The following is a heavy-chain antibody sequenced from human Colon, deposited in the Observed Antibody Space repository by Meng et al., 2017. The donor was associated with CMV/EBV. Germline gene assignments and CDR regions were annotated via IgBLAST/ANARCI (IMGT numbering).Heavy chain of an antibody. Sequence: KVSCKASGYTFSTYWIGWVRQMPGKGLEWMGIIFPGDSDTRYSPSFHGQVTMSVDKSTNTAYLHWSSLKASDTAVYYCARPRESSGYPSLFDLWGQGTQVTVSS. CDR1: GYTFSTYW. D-gene: IGHD3-22*01. J-gene: IGHJ4*02. CDR2: IFPGDSDT. V-gene: IGHV5-51*01. CDR3: ARPRESSGYPSLFDL.